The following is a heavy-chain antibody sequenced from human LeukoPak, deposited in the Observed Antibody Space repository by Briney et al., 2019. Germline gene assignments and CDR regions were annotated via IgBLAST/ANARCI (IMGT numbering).Heavy chain of an antibody. CDR2: IYYSGST. V-gene: IGHV4-31*03. CDR3: ARGLLARNNWFDP. D-gene: IGHD5-18*01. J-gene: IGHJ5*02. Sequence: PSETLSLTCTVSGGSISSGGYYWSWIRQHPGKGLEWIGYIYYSGSTYYNPSLKSRVTISVDTSKNQFSLKLSSVTAADTAVYYCARGLLARNNWFDPWGQGTLVTVSS. CDR1: GGSISSGGYY.